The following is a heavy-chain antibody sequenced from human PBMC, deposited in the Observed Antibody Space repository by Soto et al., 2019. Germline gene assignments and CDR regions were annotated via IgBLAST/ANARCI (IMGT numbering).Heavy chain of an antibody. CDR2: VYGSESF. D-gene: IGHD3-3*01. V-gene: IGHV4-61*01. J-gene: IGHJ4*02. Sequence: XETMYITCNVSSGSVNTGSYDWTWIRQPPGKRLEWIGYVYGSESFNYNPSLKSRVTISVDTSKNQFSLRMRSVNASDTAVYCCARGYYALVDWGQGTLVTVSS. CDR1: SGSVNTGSYD. CDR3: ARGYYALVD.